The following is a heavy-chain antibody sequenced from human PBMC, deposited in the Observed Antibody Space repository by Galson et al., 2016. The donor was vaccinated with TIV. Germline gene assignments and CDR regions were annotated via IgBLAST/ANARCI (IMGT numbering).Heavy chain of an antibody. CDR3: ARDLESSRWHGNWFDP. V-gene: IGHV1-2*02. J-gene: IGHJ5*02. CDR2: INPNSSDT. CDR1: GYTFIGYY. D-gene: IGHD6-13*01. Sequence: SVKVSCKASGYTFIGYYMHWVRQAPGQGLEWMGWINPNSSDTNYAQRFQGRVTMTRDTSISTAYMELTSLRSDDTAVYYCARDLESSRWHGNWFDPWGQGTLVTVSS.